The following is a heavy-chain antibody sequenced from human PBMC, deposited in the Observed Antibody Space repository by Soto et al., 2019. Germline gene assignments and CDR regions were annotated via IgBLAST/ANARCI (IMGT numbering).Heavy chain of an antibody. CDR2: ISFDGSKK. CDR3: AKDKGRGGVYYAPGVDY. CDR1: GFTFTNHG. D-gene: IGHD3-10*01. Sequence: GGSLRLSCAASGFTFTNHGMHWVRQAPGKGLEWVALISFDGSKKYYADSVKGRFTISRDNSKNTLYLQTNSLRAEDTAVYYCAKDKGRGGVYYAPGVDYWGQGTLVTVSS. J-gene: IGHJ4*02. V-gene: IGHV3-30*18.